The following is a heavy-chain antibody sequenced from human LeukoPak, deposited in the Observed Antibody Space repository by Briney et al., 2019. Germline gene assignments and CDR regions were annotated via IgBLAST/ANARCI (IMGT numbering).Heavy chain of an antibody. V-gene: IGHV1-18*01. CDR1: GYTFTTYG. D-gene: IGHD5-18*01. J-gene: IGHJ4*02. CDR2: ISTYNGNT. Sequence: ASVKVSCKSSGYTFTTYGITWVRQAPGQGLEWMGWISTYNGNTNYAQKLQCRVTMTTDTSTSTAYMELRSLRSDDTAMYYCARDRMDTGTYFDYWGQGTLVTVSS. CDR3: ARDRMDTGTYFDY.